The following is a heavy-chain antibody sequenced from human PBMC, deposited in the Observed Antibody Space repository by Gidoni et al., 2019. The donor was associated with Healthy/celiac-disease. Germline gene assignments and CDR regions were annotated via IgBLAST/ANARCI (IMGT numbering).Heavy chain of an antibody. J-gene: IGHJ5*02. CDR1: GGSISSYY. Sequence: QVQLQESGPGLVKPSETLSLTCTVSGGSISSYYWSWIRQPPGKGLEWIGYIYYSGSTNYNPSLKSRVTISVDTSKNQFSLKLSSVTAADTAVYYCARDQRLMAATKGTWFDPWGQGTLVTVSS. CDR3: ARDQRLMAATKGTWFDP. D-gene: IGHD2-15*01. V-gene: IGHV4-59*01. CDR2: IYYSGST.